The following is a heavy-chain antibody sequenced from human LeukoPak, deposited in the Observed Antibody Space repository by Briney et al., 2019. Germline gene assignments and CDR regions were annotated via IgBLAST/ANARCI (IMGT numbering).Heavy chain of an antibody. CDR1: RFTVSSNY. J-gene: IGHJ4*02. CDR2: IYSGGST. CDR3: ARAAAGTSVDY. Sequence: GGSLRLSCAASRFTVSSNYMSWVRQAPGKGLEWVSVIYSGGSTYYADSVKGRFTISRDNSKNTLYLQMNSLRAEDTAVYYCARAAAGTSVDYWGQGTLVTVSS. D-gene: IGHD6-13*01. V-gene: IGHV3-66*01.